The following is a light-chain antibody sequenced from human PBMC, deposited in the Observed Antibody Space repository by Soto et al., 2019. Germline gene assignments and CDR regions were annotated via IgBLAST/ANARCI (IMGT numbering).Light chain of an antibody. V-gene: IGKV1-5*01. CDR2: GAS. J-gene: IGKJ1*01. Sequence: DIQMTESPSTLSASVGDRVTITGRARQSISSWLAWYQQKPGKPPKVLIYGASNLQSGVPPRFSGSGSGTDFTLAISSLQPEDSATYYCLQDINYPWTFGQGTQVDIK. CDR3: LQDINYPWT. CDR1: QSISSW.